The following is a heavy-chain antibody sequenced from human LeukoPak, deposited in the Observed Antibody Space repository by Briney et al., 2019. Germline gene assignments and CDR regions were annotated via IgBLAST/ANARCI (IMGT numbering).Heavy chain of an antibody. Sequence: GASVKVSCKASGYTFTGYYMHWVRQAPGQGLEWMGWINPNSGGTNYAQKFQGRVTMSRDTSISTAYMGLSRLRSDDTAVYYCARDGSGSYWFDPWGQGTLVTASS. CDR2: INPNSGGT. J-gene: IGHJ5*02. V-gene: IGHV1-2*02. D-gene: IGHD3-10*01. CDR3: ARDGSGSYWFDP. CDR1: GYTFTGYY.